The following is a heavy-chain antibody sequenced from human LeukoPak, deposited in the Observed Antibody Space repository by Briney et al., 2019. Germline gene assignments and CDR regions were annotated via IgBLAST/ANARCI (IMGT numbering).Heavy chain of an antibody. J-gene: IGHJ6*03. V-gene: IGHV3-33*01. CDR3: ARNGATIPHGYYYYYMDV. Sequence: GRSLRLSCAASGFTFSSYGMHWVRQAPGKGLEWVAVIWYDGSNKYYADSVKGRFTISRDNSKNTLYLQMNSLRAEDTAVYYCARNGATIPHGYYYYYMDVWGKGTTVTVSS. D-gene: IGHD5-24*01. CDR2: IWYDGSNK. CDR1: GFTFSSYG.